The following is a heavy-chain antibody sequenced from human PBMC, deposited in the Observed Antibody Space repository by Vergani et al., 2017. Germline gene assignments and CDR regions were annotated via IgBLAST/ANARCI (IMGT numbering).Heavy chain of an antibody. CDR3: AKDRPGNDSPDAFDI. CDR2: IGGSGGSK. Sequence: EVQLLESGGGLVQPGGSLRISCAASGFTFSSYAMSWVRQAPGKGLEWVSAIGGSGGSKYYADSVKGRFTIARDNSKNTLYLQMNSLRAEDTAVYYCAKDRPGNDSPDAFDIWGQGTMVTVSS. J-gene: IGHJ3*02. V-gene: IGHV3-23*01. D-gene: IGHD1-26*01. CDR1: GFTFSSYA.